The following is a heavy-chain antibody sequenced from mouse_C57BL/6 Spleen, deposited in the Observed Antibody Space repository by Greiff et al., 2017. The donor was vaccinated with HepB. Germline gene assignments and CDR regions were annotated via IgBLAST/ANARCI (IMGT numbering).Heavy chain of an antibody. D-gene: IGHD2-1*01. J-gene: IGHJ3*01. CDR2: IDPNSGGT. V-gene: IGHV1-72*01. Sequence: QVQLKQPGAELVKPGASVKLSCKASGYTFTSYWMHWVKQRPGRGLEWIGRIDPNSGGTKYNEKFKSKATLTVDKPSSTAYMQLSSLTSEDSAVYYCARGGGNYLPWFAYWGQGTLVTVSA. CDR1: GYTFTSYW. CDR3: ARGGGNYLPWFAY.